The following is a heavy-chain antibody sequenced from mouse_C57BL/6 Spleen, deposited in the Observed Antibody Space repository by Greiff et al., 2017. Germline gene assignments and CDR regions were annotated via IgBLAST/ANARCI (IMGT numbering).Heavy chain of an antibody. CDR3: AGVYGNYVGWFAY. J-gene: IGHJ3*01. V-gene: IGHV1-53*01. CDR2: INPSNGGT. D-gene: IGHD2-10*02. Sequence: QVQLQQPGTELVKPGASVKLSCKASGYTFTSYWMHWVKQRPGQGLEWIGNINPSNGGTNYNEKFKSKATLTVDTSSSTAYMQLSSLTSADSAVYYGAGVYGNYVGWFAYWGQGTLVTVSA. CDR1: GYTFTSYW.